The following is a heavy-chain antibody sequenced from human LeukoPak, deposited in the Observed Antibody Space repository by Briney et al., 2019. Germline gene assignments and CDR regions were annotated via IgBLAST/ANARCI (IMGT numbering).Heavy chain of an antibody. CDR3: ARPTSSGWYSH. V-gene: IGHV3-30*03. Sequence: GGSLRLSCAASGTSLRRHGMHWVRQAPGKGLEWVTVISNDGNNKYYVDSVKGRFTISKDNSKNTLYLHMNSLRAEDTAVYYCARPTSSGWYSHWGQGTMVTVSS. D-gene: IGHD6-19*01. J-gene: IGHJ3*01. CDR2: ISNDGNNK. CDR1: GTSLRRHG.